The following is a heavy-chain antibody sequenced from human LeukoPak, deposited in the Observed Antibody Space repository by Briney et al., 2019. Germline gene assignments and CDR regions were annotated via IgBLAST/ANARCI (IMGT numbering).Heavy chain of an antibody. J-gene: IGHJ6*03. CDR3: ARKGTGSSRYQNMDV. Sequence: GGSLRLSRAASGFTFSSYAMSWVRQAPGKGPEWVSTISIDGGRTYYADSVKGRFTVSRDTSKNTLYLQMNSLRAEDTAVYYCARKGTGSSRYQNMDVWGKGTTVTVSS. CDR1: GFTFSSYA. V-gene: IGHV3-23*01. D-gene: IGHD6-25*01. CDR2: ISIDGGRT.